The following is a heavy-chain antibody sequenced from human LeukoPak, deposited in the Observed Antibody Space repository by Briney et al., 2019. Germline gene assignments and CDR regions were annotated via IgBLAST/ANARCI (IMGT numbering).Heavy chain of an antibody. V-gene: IGHV3-23*01. D-gene: IGHD3-22*01. J-gene: IGHJ4*02. CDR2: ISGSGGST. Sequence: AGGSLRLSCAASGFTFSSYAMSWVRQAPGKGLEWVSAISGSGGSTYYADSVKGRFTISRDNSKNTLYLQMNSLRAEDTAVYYCAKAGLYYDSSGYYKSRGQGTLVTVSS. CDR3: AKAGLYYDSSGYYKS. CDR1: GFTFSSYA.